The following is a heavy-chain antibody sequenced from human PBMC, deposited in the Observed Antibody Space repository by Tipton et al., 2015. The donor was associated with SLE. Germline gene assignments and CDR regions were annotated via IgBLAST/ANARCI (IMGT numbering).Heavy chain of an antibody. CDR1: GGSISGSYY. V-gene: IGHV4-61*01. CDR2: IDYRGTT. D-gene: IGHD7-27*01. Sequence: TLSLTCSVSGGSISGSYYWSWIRQPPGKGLEWIGYIDYRGTTKYHPSLKSRVSILLDMSKRQFSLSLRSVTAADTAVYCCARDSLGLFDYWGQGILVTVSS. CDR3: ARDSLGLFDY. J-gene: IGHJ4*02.